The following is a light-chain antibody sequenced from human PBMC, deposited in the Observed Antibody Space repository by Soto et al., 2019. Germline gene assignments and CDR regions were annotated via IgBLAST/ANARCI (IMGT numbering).Light chain of an antibody. Sequence: EIVMTQSPVTLSVSPGARATLSCRASPGVSRDLAWYHPKPGQAPRLLIYGASTRATGTPARLSGSGSGTEFTLPIISLQSEDFAVYFCQQYHIWPSWTFGQGTKVDIK. CDR3: QQYHIWPSWT. J-gene: IGKJ1*01. CDR1: PGVSRD. CDR2: GAS. V-gene: IGKV3-15*01.